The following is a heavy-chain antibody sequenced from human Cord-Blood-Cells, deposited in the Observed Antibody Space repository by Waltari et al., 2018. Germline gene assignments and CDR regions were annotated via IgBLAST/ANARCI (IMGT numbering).Heavy chain of an antibody. CDR2: IIPIFGTA. J-gene: IGHJ6*02. Sequence: QVQLVQSGAEVKKPGSSVKVSCKASGGTFSSYALSWVRQAPGQGLEWMGGIIPIFGTANYAQKFQGRVTITADKSTSTAYMELSSLRSEDTAVYYCARGLGIAYYYYYYGMDVWGQGTTVTVSS. V-gene: IGHV1-69*06. D-gene: IGHD6-13*01. CDR1: GGTFSSYA. CDR3: ARGLGIAYYYYYYGMDV.